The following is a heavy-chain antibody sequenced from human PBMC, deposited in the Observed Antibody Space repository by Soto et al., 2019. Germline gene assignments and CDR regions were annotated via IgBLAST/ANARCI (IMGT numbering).Heavy chain of an antibody. CDR1: GFTFSSYG. CDR2: IWYDGSNK. CDR3: ARVSFHYGMDV. V-gene: IGHV3-33*01. D-gene: IGHD2-21*01. Sequence: PGGSLRLSCPASGFTFSSYGMHWVRQAPGKGLEWVAVIWYDGSNKYYADSVKGRFTISRDNSKNTLYLQMNSLRAEDTAVYYCARVSFHYGMDVWGQGTTVTVSS. J-gene: IGHJ6*02.